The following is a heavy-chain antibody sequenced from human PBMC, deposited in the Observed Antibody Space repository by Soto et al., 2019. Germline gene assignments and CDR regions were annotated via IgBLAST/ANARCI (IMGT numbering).Heavy chain of an antibody. J-gene: IGHJ2*01. CDR2: INAGNGNT. CDR1: GYTFTNYG. D-gene: IGHD6-19*01. V-gene: IGHV1-3*01. Sequence: GASVKVSCKASGYTFTNYGIHWVRQAPGQRLEWMGWINAGNGNTKYSQKFQGRVTITRDTSASTAYMELRSLRSEDTAMFFCARSGYSSGWYHWYFDFWGRGTLVTVSS. CDR3: ARSGYSSGWYHWYFDF.